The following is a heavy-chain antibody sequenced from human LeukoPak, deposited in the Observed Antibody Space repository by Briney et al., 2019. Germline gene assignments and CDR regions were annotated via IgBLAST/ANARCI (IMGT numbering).Heavy chain of an antibody. CDR2: ISASGGAT. V-gene: IGHV3-23*01. Sequence: GGSLRLSCAASGFTFLRHGMTWFRQAPGKGLEWVLGISASGGATYYADSVKGRFTISRDNSKNTLYLQMNSLKAEDAALYYCAKGNYGEKIDYWGPGTLVTVSS. CDR3: AKGNYGEKIDY. J-gene: IGHJ4*02. D-gene: IGHD4-17*01. CDR1: GFTFLRHG.